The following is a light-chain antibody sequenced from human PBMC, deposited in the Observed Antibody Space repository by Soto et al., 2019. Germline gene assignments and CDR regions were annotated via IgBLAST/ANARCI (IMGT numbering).Light chain of an antibody. V-gene: IGKV3-20*01. Sequence: EIVFTQSPGTLSLSPGERATLSCRASQSVSSSYLAWYQQKPGQAPRQLIYGASSRATGIRDRFSGSGSGTDFTFTITRLEPADFAVDYFQHYRCSFSGGTRVEIK. CDR1: QSVSSSY. J-gene: IGKJ4*01. CDR2: GAS. CDR3: QHYRCS.